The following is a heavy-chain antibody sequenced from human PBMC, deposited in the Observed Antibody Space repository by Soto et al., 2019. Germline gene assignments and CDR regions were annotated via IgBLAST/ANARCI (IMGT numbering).Heavy chain of an antibody. CDR1: GGSISSYY. Sequence: QVQLQESGSGLVKPSETLSLTCTVSGGSISSYYWSWIRQPPGKGLEWLGDIYYRGSTKYNPSLTSRVTLSVDTSKNHFSLKLSSVAAGDPAVYYCARGGYCSGGSFDIYGMDVWGQGTTVTVSS. CDR3: ARGGYCSGGSFDIYGMDV. V-gene: IGHV4-59*01. D-gene: IGHD2-15*01. CDR2: IYYRGST. J-gene: IGHJ6*01.